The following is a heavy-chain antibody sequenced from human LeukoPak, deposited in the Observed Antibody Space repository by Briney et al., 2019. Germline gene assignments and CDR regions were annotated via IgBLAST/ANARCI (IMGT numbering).Heavy chain of an antibody. Sequence: SETLSLTCTVSGGSIRGYYWSWIRQPPGKGLEWIGYIYSSGSTNYNPPLKSRVTMSVDTSKNQFSLKVSSVTAADTAVYYCARVFDSGSQAYFYYMDVWGKGTTVTICS. V-gene: IGHV4-59*01. CDR2: IYSSGST. D-gene: IGHD3-10*01. CDR3: ARVFDSGSQAYFYYMDV. J-gene: IGHJ6*03. CDR1: GGSIRGYY.